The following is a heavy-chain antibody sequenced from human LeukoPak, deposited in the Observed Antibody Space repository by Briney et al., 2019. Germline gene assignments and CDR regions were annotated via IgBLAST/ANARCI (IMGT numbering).Heavy chain of an antibody. CDR3: ARTVGYGAYNWFDP. J-gene: IGHJ5*02. Sequence: PGGSLRLSCAASGFTVSSNYMSWVRQAPGKGLEWVSAIYSGINTHYADFVKGRFTISRDNSKNTLFLQMNSLRAEDTAVYYCARTVGYGAYNWFDPWGQGTLVTVSS. CDR2: IYSGINT. CDR1: GFTVSSNY. V-gene: IGHV3-53*01. D-gene: IGHD4-17*01.